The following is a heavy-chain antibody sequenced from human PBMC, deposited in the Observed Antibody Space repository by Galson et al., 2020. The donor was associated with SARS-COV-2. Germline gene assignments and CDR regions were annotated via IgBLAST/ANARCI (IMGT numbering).Heavy chain of an antibody. J-gene: IGHJ4*02. V-gene: IGHV3-23*01. CDR3: AKGVDNGYNLFDY. Sequence: GGSLRLSCPVSGFTFRSYAMTWVRQATGKGLEWVASISGSGGSTYYADSVRGRFTISRDNSKSTLYLQMSSLRAEDTALYFFAKGVDNGYNLFDYWGQGTLVTVSS. CDR1: GFTFRSYA. CDR2: ISGSGGST. D-gene: IGHD5-12*01.